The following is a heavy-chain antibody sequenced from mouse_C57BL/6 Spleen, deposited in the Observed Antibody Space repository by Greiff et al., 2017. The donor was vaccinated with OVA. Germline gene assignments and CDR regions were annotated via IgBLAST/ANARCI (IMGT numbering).Heavy chain of an antibody. Sequence: QVQLQQSGAELMKPGASVKLSCKATGYTFTGYWIEWVKQRPGHGLEWIGEILPGSGSTNYNEKFKGKATFTADTSSNTAYMQLSSLTTEDSAIYYCARWRYDGYPYYYAMDYWGKGTSVTVSS. J-gene: IGHJ4*01. D-gene: IGHD2-3*01. CDR2: ILPGSGST. CDR1: GYTFTGYW. CDR3: ARWRYDGYPYYYAMDY. V-gene: IGHV1-9*01.